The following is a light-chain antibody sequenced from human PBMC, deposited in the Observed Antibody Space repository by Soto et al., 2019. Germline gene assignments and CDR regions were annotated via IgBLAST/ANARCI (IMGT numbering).Light chain of an antibody. CDR1: QSVSSN. V-gene: IGKV3-15*01. Sequence: EIVMSQSPVTLSVSAGERATLSCRASQSVSSNLAWYQQKPGQAPSLLIYGAFTRVTGIPARFSGTGSGTEFTLTISSLQSEDFALYYCQQYNDWPLTFGQGTKVDIK. CDR2: GAF. CDR3: QQYNDWPLT. J-gene: IGKJ1*01.